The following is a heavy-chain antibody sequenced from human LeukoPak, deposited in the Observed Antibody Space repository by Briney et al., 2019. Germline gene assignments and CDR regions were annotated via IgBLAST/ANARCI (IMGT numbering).Heavy chain of an antibody. CDR2: IGTAGAT. D-gene: IGHD5-12*01. Sequence: PGGSLRLSCAVSGFTFSTYDMHWVRQVTGKGLEWVSGIGTAGATYYPDSVEGRFTISRENAKNSLYLQMNSLRAEDTAVYYCARAPTSGYDTTYFYAMDVWGQGTTVTVSS. J-gene: IGHJ6*02. V-gene: IGHV3-13*04. CDR1: GFTFSTYD. CDR3: ARAPTSGYDTTYFYAMDV.